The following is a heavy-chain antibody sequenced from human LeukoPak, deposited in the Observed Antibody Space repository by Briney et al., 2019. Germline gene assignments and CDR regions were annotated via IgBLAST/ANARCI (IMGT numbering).Heavy chain of an antibody. V-gene: IGHV4-59*08. Sequence: SETLSLTCTVSGGSISSYYWSWIRQPPGKGLEWIGYIYYSGSTNYNPSLKSRVTISVDTSKNQFSLKLSSVTAADTAVYHCARRLGGMVYAIPEYYFDYWGQGTLVTVSP. CDR2: IYYSGST. D-gene: IGHD2-8*01. J-gene: IGHJ4*02. CDR3: ARRLGGMVYAIPEYYFDY. CDR1: GGSISSYY.